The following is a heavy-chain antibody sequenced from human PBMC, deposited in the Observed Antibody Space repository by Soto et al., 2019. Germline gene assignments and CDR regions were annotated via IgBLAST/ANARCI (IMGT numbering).Heavy chain of an antibody. Sequence: PGESLKISCKGSGYRFTSYWIGWVRQMPGKGLEWMGIIYPGDSDTRYSPSFQGQVTISADKSISTAYLQWSSLKASDTAMYYCARLDCSGGSCYSRYYCYGMDVWGQGTTVTVSS. CDR1: GYRFTSYW. V-gene: IGHV5-51*01. J-gene: IGHJ6*02. CDR3: ARLDCSGGSCYSRYYCYGMDV. CDR2: IYPGDSDT. D-gene: IGHD2-15*01.